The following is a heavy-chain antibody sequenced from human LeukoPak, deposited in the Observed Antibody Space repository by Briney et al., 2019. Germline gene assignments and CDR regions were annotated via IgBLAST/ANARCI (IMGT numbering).Heavy chain of an antibody. CDR1: GFTFNNYA. J-gene: IGHJ6*02. D-gene: IGHD1-14*01. CDR2: ISGSGGTT. V-gene: IGHV3-23*01. Sequence: GGSLRLSCAASGFTFNNYAMNWVRQAPGKGLEWVSVISGSGGTTYYADSVEGRFTISRDSSKNTLYLQMNSLRAEDTAVYYCAKVSGGGLYYDGMDVWGQGTTVTVSS. CDR3: AKVSGGGLYYDGMDV.